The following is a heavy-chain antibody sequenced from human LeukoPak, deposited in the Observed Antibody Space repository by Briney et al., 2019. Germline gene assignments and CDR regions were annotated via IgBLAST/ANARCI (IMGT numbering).Heavy chain of an antibody. CDR3: TTYGSGNAYY. Sequence: GGSLRLSCAASGFPFSDTWMSWVRQAPGKGLELVGHIKSEKRGAATDYAAPVKGRFTISRDDSKNSLFLQMNSLKTEDTAVYYCTTYGSGNAYYWGQGTLVTVSS. V-gene: IGHV3-15*01. D-gene: IGHD3-10*01. CDR1: GFPFSDTW. CDR2: IKSEKRGAAT. J-gene: IGHJ4*02.